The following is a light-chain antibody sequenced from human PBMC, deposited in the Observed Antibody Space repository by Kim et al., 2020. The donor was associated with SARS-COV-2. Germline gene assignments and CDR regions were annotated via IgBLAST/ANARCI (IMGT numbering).Light chain of an antibody. CDR3: AAWDDSLNGRV. J-gene: IGLJ3*02. CDR1: SSNIGSNT. CDR2: RNN. V-gene: IGLV1-44*01. Sequence: PGQRVTISCSGSSSNIGSNTVNWYQQLPGTAPTLLIYRNNQRPSGVPDRFSDSKSGTSASLAISGLQSEDEADYYCAAWDDSLNGRVFGGGTKLTVL.